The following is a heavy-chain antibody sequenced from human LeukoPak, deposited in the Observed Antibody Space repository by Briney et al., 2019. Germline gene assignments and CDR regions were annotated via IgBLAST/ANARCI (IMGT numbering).Heavy chain of an antibody. CDR1: GFTFSNYG. D-gene: IGHD3-9*01. J-gene: IGHJ3*02. V-gene: IGHV3-33*03. CDR2: IWYDGSNK. Sequence: GGSLRLSCAASGFTFSNYGMHWVRQAPGKGLEWVAVIWYDGSNKKYADSVKGRFTISRDNSKNTLYLQMNSLRAEDTAVYYWAGFYDILTGSDAFDIWGQGTMVTVSS. CDR3: AGFYDILTGSDAFDI.